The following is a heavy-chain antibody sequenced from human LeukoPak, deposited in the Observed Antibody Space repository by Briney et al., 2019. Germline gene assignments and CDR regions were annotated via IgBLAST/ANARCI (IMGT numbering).Heavy chain of an antibody. D-gene: IGHD6-13*01. J-gene: IGHJ2*01. CDR1: GFTFDDYG. Sequence: GGSLRLSCAASGFTFDDYGMHWLRQAPGKGVEWVSLMTWDGVTTYYADSVQGRFTISRHNSKNSMYLQMNGLRIEDTAFYFCAKERIPATGIDWSFYLWGRGTLVTVSS. CDR2: MTWDGVTT. CDR3: AKERIPATGIDWSFYL. V-gene: IGHV3-43*01.